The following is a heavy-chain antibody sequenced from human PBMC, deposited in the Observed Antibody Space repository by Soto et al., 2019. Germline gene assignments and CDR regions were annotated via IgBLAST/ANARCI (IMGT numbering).Heavy chain of an antibody. CDR3: ARARYCRGGSCYYLWYFDL. V-gene: IGHV1-18*01. Sequence: QVQLVQSGAEVKKPGASVKVSCKSSGYTFPSYGISWVRQAPGQGLEWMGWISAYNGNTNYAQKLQGRVTMNTDTSTRTADMELRSLRSDDTAVYYCARARYCRGGSCYYLWYFDLWGRGTLVTVSS. D-gene: IGHD2-15*01. CDR1: GYTFPSYG. CDR2: ISAYNGNT. J-gene: IGHJ2*01.